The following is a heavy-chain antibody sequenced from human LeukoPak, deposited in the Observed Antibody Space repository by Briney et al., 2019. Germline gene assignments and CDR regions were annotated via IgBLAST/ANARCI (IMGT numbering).Heavy chain of an antibody. CDR2: INSDGSST. CDR1: GFNFSREW. J-gene: IGHJ3*02. Sequence: GSLTLSCAASGFNFSREWMHWVRQAPGKGLGWVSRINSDGSSTNYADSVKGRFTISRDNAKNTLYLQMNSLRAEDTAVYYCAKLYIWGNDAFDIWGQGTMVTVSS. V-gene: IGHV3-74*01. D-gene: IGHD3-16*01. CDR3: AKLYIWGNDAFDI.